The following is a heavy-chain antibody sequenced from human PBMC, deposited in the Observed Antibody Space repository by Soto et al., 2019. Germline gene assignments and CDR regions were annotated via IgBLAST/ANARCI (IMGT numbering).Heavy chain of an antibody. CDR3: ARAPGDYFDY. Sequence: SGTLSLTCGVSGGSISSGGYSWSWIRQPPGKGLEWIGYIFYSGSTYYNPSLKSRVTISVDTSKNQFSLKLSSVTAADTAVYYCARAPGDYFDYWGQGTLVTVSS. V-gene: IGHV4-31*11. CDR1: GGSISSGGYS. J-gene: IGHJ4*02. CDR2: IFYSGST.